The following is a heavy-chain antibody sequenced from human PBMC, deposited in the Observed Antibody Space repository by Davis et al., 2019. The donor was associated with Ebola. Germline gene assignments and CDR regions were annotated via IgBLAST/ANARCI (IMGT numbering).Heavy chain of an antibody. V-gene: IGHV1-46*01. CDR3: ARVQGQQQLGEADY. D-gene: IGHD6-13*01. CDR2: INPSGGST. CDR1: GYSLISHY. Sequence: AASVKVSCKTSGYSLISHYIHWVRQAPGQGLEWMGIINPSGGSTSYAQKFQGRVTLTTDTSASTVFMDLTSLTSQDTAVYYCARVQGQQQLGEADYWGQGTLVTVSS. J-gene: IGHJ4*02.